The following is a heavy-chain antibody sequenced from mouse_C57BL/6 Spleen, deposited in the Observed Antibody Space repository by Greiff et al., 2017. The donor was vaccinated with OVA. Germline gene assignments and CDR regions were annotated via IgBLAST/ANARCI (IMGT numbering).Heavy chain of an antibody. J-gene: IGHJ3*01. CDR2: IDPSDSET. CDR1: GYTFTSYW. CDR3: ARSAFDYDAWFAY. Sequence: QVQLKQPGAELVRPGSSVKLSCKASGYTFTSYWMHWVKQRPIQGLEWIGNIDPSDSETHYNQKFKDKATLTVDKSSSTAYMQLSSLTSEDSAVYYCARSAFDYDAWFAYWGQGTLVTVSA. V-gene: IGHV1-52*01. D-gene: IGHD2-4*01.